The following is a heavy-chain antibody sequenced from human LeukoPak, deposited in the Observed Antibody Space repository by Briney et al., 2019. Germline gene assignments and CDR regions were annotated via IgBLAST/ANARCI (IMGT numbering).Heavy chain of an antibody. D-gene: IGHD6-19*01. J-gene: IGHJ1*01. CDR3: RAVAGTLIYFQH. CDR2: INHSGST. V-gene: IGHV4-34*01. Sequence: SETLSLTCAVYGGSFSGYYWSWIRQPPGKGLEWIGEINHSGSTNYNPSLKSRVTISVDTSKNQFSLKLSSVTAADMAVYYCRAVAGTLIYFQHWGQGTLVTVSS. CDR1: GGSFSGYY.